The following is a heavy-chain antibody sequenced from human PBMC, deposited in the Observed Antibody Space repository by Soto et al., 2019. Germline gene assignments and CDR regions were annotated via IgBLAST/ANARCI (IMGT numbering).Heavy chain of an antibody. V-gene: IGHV1-69*12. D-gene: IGHD5-18*01. CDR2: IIPMFGTA. J-gene: IGHJ4*02. CDR1: GGTFSTYA. CDR3: ASGIQLWLRRINNGYSG. Sequence: QVQLVQSGAEVKKPESSVKVSCKAPGGTFSTYAISWVRQAPGQGLEWMGGIIPMFGTANYAQRFHDRVTITADESTNTVYMELSSLRSEDTAVYFCASGIQLWLRRINNGYSGWGQGTLVPVSS.